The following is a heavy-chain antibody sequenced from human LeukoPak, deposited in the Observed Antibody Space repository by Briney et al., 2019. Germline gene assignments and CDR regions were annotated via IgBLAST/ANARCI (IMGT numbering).Heavy chain of an antibody. D-gene: IGHD6-19*01. CDR2: IWYDGSNK. V-gene: IGHV3-33*01. CDR1: GFTFSSYG. Sequence: GRSLRLSCAASGFTFSSYGMHWVRQAAGKGLEWVAVIWYDGSNKYYADSVKGRFTISSDNSKNTLYLQMNSLRAEDTAVYYCARDHSSGWYSDYFDYWAQGTLVTVPS. J-gene: IGHJ4*02. CDR3: ARDHSSGWYSDYFDY.